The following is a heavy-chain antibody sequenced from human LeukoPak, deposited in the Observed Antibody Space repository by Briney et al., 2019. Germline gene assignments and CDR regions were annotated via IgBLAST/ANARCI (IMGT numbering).Heavy chain of an antibody. CDR1: GYTFTGYY. J-gene: IGHJ5*02. D-gene: IGHD5-24*01. CDR2: INPNSGGT. V-gene: IGHV1-2*02. CDR3: ARVRNYRGYNGLRSFWFDP. Sequence: WASVKVSCKASGYTFTGYYMHWVRQAPGQGLEWMGWINPNSGGTNYAQKFQGRVTMTRDTSISTAYMELSRLRSDDTAVYYCARVRNYRGYNGLRSFWFDPWGQGTLVAVSS.